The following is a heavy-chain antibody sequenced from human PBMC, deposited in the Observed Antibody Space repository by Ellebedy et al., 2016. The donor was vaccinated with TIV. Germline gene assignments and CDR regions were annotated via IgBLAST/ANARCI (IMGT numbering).Heavy chain of an antibody. CDR1: GVSITNNY. V-gene: IGHV4-59*01. Sequence: SETLSLXXTVSGVSITNNYWSWIRQPPGKGLEWIGYIYYSGSTNYNPSLKSRVTISVDTSKNQFSLKLSSVTAADTAVYYCARVGENYYGSGDWFDPWGQGTLVTVSS. D-gene: IGHD3-10*01. CDR3: ARVGENYYGSGDWFDP. J-gene: IGHJ5*02. CDR2: IYYSGST.